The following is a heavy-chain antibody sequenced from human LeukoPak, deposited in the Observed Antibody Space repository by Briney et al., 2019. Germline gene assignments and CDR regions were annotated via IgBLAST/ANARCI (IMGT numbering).Heavy chain of an antibody. V-gene: IGHV3-23*01. Sequence: GGSLRLSCAASGFTFSSYAMSWVRQAPGKGLEWVSAICGSGGSKYYADSVKGRFTISRDNSKNTLYLQMNSLRAEDTAVYYCAKDLRARLSSSWYLDYYYGMDVWGQGTTVTVSS. J-gene: IGHJ6*02. D-gene: IGHD6-13*01. CDR3: AKDLRARLSSSWYLDYYYGMDV. CDR2: ICGSGGSK. CDR1: GFTFSSYA.